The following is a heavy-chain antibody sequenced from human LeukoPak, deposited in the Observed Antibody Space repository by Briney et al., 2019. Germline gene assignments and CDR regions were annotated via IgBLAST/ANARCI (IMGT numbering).Heavy chain of an antibody. V-gene: IGHV1-2*02. D-gene: IGHD3-9*01. J-gene: IGHJ6*03. CDR3: ASSEFEDYYYYMDV. Sequence: ASVKVSCKASGYTFTGYYMHWVRQAPGQGLEWMGWINPNSGGTNYAQKFQGRVTMTRDTSISTAYMELSSLRSEDTAVYYCASSEFEDYYYYMDVWGKGTTVTISS. CDR2: INPNSGGT. CDR1: GYTFTGYY.